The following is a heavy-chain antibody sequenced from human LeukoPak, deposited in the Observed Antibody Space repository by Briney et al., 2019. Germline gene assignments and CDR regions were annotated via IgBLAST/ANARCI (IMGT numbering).Heavy chain of an antibody. D-gene: IGHD3-22*01. CDR1: GYRFSNYW. V-gene: IGHV5-51*07. Sequence: GESLKISCKGSGYRFSNYWIGWVHQMPGKGLELMGAIYPGDSDTRYSPSFQGQVTISADKSITTAYLQWSSLRASDTATYFCTRQGVYYSDSSAFYYWGQGTLVTVSS. CDR2: IYPGDSDT. J-gene: IGHJ4*02. CDR3: TRQGVYYSDSSAFYY.